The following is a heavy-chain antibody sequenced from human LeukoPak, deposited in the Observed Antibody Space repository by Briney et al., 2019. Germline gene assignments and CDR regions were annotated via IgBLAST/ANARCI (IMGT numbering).Heavy chain of an antibody. CDR3: AKSLYDSSGYYYEIDY. V-gene: IGHV3-9*01. D-gene: IGHD3-22*01. Sequence: PGRSLRLSCAASGFTFDDYAMHWVRQAPGKGLEWVSGISWNSGSIGYADSVKGRFTISRDNAKNSLYLQMNSLRAEDTALYYCAKSLYDSSGYYYEIDYWGQGTLVTVSS. J-gene: IGHJ4*02. CDR1: GFTFDDYA. CDR2: ISWNSGSI.